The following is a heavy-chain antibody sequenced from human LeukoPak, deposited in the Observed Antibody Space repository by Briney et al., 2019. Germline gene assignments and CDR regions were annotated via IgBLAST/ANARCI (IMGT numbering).Heavy chain of an antibody. CDR2: ISYIGST. Sequence: SETLSLTCAVSDDSFSSHYWTWIRQPPGKGLEWIGYISYIGSTNYNPSLKSRVTISVDTSKNQFSLKLSSVTAADTAVYYCARHRIAARLTRIYWFDPWGQGTLVTVSS. CDR3: ARHRIAARLTRIYWFDP. CDR1: DDSFSSHY. D-gene: IGHD6-6*01. J-gene: IGHJ5*02. V-gene: IGHV4-59*08.